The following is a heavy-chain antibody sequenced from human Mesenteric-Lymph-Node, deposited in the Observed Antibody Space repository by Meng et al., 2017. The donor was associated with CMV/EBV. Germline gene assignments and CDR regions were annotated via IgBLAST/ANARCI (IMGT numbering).Heavy chain of an antibody. J-gene: IGHJ4*02. CDR3: ARGGVY. Sequence: GESLKISCAASGFTFSSYSMNWVRQAPGKGLEWVSYISSDGSIRIYADSVKGRFTISRDNAKNSLYLQMNSLRAEDTAVYYCARGGVYWGQGTLVTVSS. V-gene: IGHV3-48*04. CDR1: GFTFSSYS. D-gene: IGHD3-10*01. CDR2: ISSDGSIR.